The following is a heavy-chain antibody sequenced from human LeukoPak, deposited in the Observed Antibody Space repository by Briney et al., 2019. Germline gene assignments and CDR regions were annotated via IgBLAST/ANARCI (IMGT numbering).Heavy chain of an antibody. CDR3: ARGMTGSYFGHFDY. Sequence: GGSLRLSCAASEFSFSSYEMNWVRQAPGKGLEWVSYMSASGGTIYYADSVRGRFTISRDNGKNSLYLQMSSLRAEDTAVYYCARGMTGSYFGHFDYWGQGTLVTVSS. V-gene: IGHV3-48*03. CDR1: EFSFSSYE. J-gene: IGHJ4*02. CDR2: MSASGGTI. D-gene: IGHD1-26*01.